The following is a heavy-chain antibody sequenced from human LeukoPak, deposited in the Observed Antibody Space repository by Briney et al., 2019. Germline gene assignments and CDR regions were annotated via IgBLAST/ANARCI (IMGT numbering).Heavy chain of an antibody. Sequence: SETLSLTCAVSGYSISNGYYWGWIRQPPGKGREWIGCIDHSGTTYHNPSLKSRVTISVDTSKNQFSLNLISVTAADTAVYYCARLPRTSFGVDYFDFWGQGTLLTVSS. D-gene: IGHD3-3*01. CDR1: GYSISNGYY. J-gene: IGHJ4*02. CDR2: IDHSGTT. CDR3: ARLPRTSFGVDYFDF. V-gene: IGHV4-38-2*01.